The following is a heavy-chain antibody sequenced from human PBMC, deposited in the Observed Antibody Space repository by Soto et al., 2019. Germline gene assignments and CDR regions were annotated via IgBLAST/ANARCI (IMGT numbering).Heavy chain of an antibody. Sequence: SETLSLTCTVSGGSISSSSYYWGWIRQPPGKGLEWIGSIYYSGSTYYNPSLKSRVTISVDTSKNQFSLKLSSVTAADTAVYYCARHRGVLGDAFDIWGQGTMVTVSS. D-gene: IGHD2-8*01. J-gene: IGHJ3*02. CDR3: ARHRGVLGDAFDI. V-gene: IGHV4-39*01. CDR1: GGSISSSSYY. CDR2: IYYSGST.